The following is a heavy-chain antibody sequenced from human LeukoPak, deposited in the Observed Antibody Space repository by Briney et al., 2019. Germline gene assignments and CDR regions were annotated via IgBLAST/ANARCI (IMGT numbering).Heavy chain of an antibody. Sequence: PGGSLRLSCAASGFTVSSNYMSWVRQAPGKGLEWVSVIYSGGSTYYADSVKGRFTISRDNSKNTLYLQMNSLRAEDTAVYYCAKSSVTRNNWFDPWGQGTLVTVSS. CDR1: GFTVSSNY. CDR3: AKSSVTRNNWFDP. V-gene: IGHV3-53*01. J-gene: IGHJ5*02. D-gene: IGHD4-11*01. CDR2: IYSGGST.